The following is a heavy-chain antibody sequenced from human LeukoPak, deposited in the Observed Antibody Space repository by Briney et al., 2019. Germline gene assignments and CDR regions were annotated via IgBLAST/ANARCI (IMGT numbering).Heavy chain of an antibody. V-gene: IGHV3-7*01. CDR3: ATRYYMDV. CDR1: GFTFSSYS. J-gene: IGHJ6*03. Sequence: PGGSLRLSCAASGFTFSSYSMNWVRQAPGKGLEWVANIKQDGSEEYYVDSVKGRFTISRDNAKNSLYLQMNSLRAEDTAVYYCATRYYMDVWGKGTTVTVTS. CDR2: IKQDGSEE.